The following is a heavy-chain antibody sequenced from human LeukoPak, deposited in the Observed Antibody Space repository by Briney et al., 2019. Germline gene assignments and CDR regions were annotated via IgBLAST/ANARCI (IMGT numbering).Heavy chain of an antibody. J-gene: IGHJ4*02. Sequence: PGGSLRLSCAASGFSTSLYSMGWVRQAPGKGLEWVSYIGSTTTYADSVKGRFTISRDNAKNVLYLQMNSLRAEDTAVYYCARDWPPAGAGDFDYWGQGTPVTVSS. CDR2: IGSTTT. V-gene: IGHV3-48*01. CDR1: GFSTSLYS. CDR3: ARDWPPAGAGDFDY. D-gene: IGHD2-2*01.